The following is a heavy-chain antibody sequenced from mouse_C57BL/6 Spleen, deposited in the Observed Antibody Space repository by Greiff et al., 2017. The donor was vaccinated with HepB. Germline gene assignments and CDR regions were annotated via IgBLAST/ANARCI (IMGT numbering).Heavy chain of an antibody. CDR1: GFTFSSYG. D-gene: IGHD2-4*01. CDR2: ISSGGSYT. J-gene: IGHJ1*03. V-gene: IGHV5-6*01. Sequence: EVHLVESGGDLVKPRGSLKLSCAASGFTFSSYGMSWVRQTPDKRLEWVATISSGGSYTYYPDSVKGRFTISRDNAKNTLYLQMSSLKSEDTAMYYCTRAYDYDGYFDVWGTGTTVTVSS. CDR3: TRAYDYDGYFDV.